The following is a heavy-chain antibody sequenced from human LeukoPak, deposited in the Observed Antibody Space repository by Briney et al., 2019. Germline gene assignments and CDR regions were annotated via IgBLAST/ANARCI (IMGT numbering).Heavy chain of an antibody. CDR3: ARAFIAVARDAFDI. V-gene: IGHV4-61*02. CDR1: GGSISSGSYY. Sequence: PSQPLSLTCTVSGGSISSGSYYWSWIRQPAGKGLEWIGRIYTSGSTNYNPSLKSRVTISVDTSKNQFSLKLSSVTAADTAVYYCARAFIAVARDAFDIWGQGTMVTVSS. J-gene: IGHJ3*02. D-gene: IGHD6-19*01. CDR2: IYTSGST.